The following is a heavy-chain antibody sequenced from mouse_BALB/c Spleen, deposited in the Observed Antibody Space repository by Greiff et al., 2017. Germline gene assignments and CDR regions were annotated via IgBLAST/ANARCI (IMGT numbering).Heavy chain of an antibody. D-gene: IGHD2-10*02. Sequence: VQLKQSGAELVKPGASVKLSCTASGFNIKDTYMHWVKQRPEQGLEWIGRIDPANGNTKYDPKFQGKATITADTSSNTAYLQLSSLTSEDTAVYYCARRGMVTNYYAMDYWGQGTSVTVSS. CDR1: GFNIKDTY. V-gene: IGHV14-3*02. J-gene: IGHJ4*01. CDR3: ARRGMVTNYYAMDY. CDR2: IDPANGNT.